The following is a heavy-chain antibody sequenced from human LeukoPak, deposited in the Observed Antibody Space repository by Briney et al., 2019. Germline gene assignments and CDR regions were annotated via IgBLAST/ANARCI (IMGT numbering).Heavy chain of an antibody. D-gene: IGHD4-11*01. Sequence: SETLSLTCAVSGGSISSGGYSWSWIRQPPGKGLEWIGYIYHSGSTYYNPSLKSRVTISVDRSKNQFSLKLSSVTAADTAVYYCARDKTTVTTKGGYYHYYGMDVWGQGTTVTVSS. V-gene: IGHV4-30-2*01. CDR2: IYHSGST. CDR1: GGSISSGGYS. CDR3: ARDKTTVTTKGGYYHYYGMDV. J-gene: IGHJ6*02.